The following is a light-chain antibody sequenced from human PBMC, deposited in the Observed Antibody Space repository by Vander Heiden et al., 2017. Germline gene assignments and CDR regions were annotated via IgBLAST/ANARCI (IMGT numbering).Light chain of an antibody. J-gene: IGKJ2*01. CDR1: QDITNY. CDR2: DAS. CDR3: KRNGFLPNT. V-gene: IGKV1-33*01. Sequence: DIQMTQSPSSLSASVGDRVTITCQASQDITNYLNWYQQKPGKAPKLLIYDASNLETGVPSRFSESESGTDFTFTIGGLRPKKIEPYNCKRNGFLPNTFGRGTSWRSN.